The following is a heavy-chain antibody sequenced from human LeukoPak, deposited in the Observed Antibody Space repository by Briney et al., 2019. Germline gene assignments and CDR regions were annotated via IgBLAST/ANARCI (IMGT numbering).Heavy chain of an antibody. D-gene: IGHD1-1*01. V-gene: IGHV3-7*04. Sequence: GGSLRLSCAASRFTFSNYWMSWVRQAPGKGLEWVANVKQDGSEKNYVGSVKGRFTISRDNAKNSLYLQMNSLRVEDTAVYYCAREERESGGWDVWGQGTTVTVSS. CDR1: RFTFSNYW. CDR3: AREERESGGWDV. CDR2: VKQDGSEK. J-gene: IGHJ6*02.